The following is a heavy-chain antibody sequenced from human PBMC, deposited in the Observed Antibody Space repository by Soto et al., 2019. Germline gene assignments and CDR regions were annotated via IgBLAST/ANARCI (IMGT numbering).Heavy chain of an antibody. V-gene: IGHV3-11*05. CDR1: GFTFSGYY. CDR2: ISSSGDRT. Sequence: QVQLVESGGGLVKPGGSPRLSCAASGFTFSGYYMSWIRQAPGKGLECISYISSSGDRTKYADSVKGRFTISRDNAKKSLYLQMNSLRAEDTAVYYCVRETAYYFDYRGQGTLVTVSS. D-gene: IGHD1-1*01. CDR3: VRETAYYFDY. J-gene: IGHJ4*02.